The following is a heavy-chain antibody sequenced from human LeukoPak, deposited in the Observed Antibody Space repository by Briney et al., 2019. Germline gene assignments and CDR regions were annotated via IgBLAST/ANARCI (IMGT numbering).Heavy chain of an antibody. J-gene: IGHJ4*02. V-gene: IGHV4-4*07. CDR2: IYTSGST. CDR3: ARDRYYDSSGYLPFDY. D-gene: IGHD3-22*01. CDR1: GGSISSYY. Sequence: PSETLSLTCTVSGGSISSYYWSWIRQPAGKGLEWIGRIYTSGSTNYNPSLKSRVTMSVDTSKDQFSLKLSSVTAADTAVYYCARDRYYDSSGYLPFDYWGQGTLVTVSS.